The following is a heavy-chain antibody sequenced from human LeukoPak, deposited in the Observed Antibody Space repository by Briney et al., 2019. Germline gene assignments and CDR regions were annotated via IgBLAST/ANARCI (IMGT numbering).Heavy chain of an antibody. CDR1: KNMFTGYF. J-gene: IGHJ6*03. CDR2: INPNSGGT. V-gene: IGHV1-2*02. CDR3: AAQCNDDFCYKRDYMDV. Sequence: ASVKVSCKTSKNMFTGYFMHWVRQAPGQGLEWIGWINPNSGGTLFARRFQGRVTMTRDMSIGATYMELSRLTSDDTALYYCAAQCNDDFCYKRDYMDVWGKGTMVIVSS. D-gene: IGHD2-2*02.